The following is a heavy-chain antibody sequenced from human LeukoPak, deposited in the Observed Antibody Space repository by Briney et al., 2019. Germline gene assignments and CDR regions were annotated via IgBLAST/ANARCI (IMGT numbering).Heavy chain of an antibody. CDR3: ARDDCSSTSCFNFDY. Sequence: SETLSLTCTVSGGSISSYYWSWLRQPPGKGLEWIGYIYYSGSTNYNPSLKSRVTISVDTSKNQFSLKLSSVTAADTAVYYCARDDCSSTSCFNFDYWGQGTLVTVSS. CDR1: GGSISSYY. V-gene: IGHV4-59*01. CDR2: IYYSGST. D-gene: IGHD2-2*01. J-gene: IGHJ4*02.